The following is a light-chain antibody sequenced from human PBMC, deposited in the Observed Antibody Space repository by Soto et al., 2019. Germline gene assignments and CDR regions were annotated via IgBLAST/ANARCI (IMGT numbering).Light chain of an antibody. V-gene: IGKV3-11*01. CDR3: HQRSNWPIT. J-gene: IGKJ5*01. Sequence: EIVLTQSPATLSLSPGERATLSCRASQSVSSYLAWYQQKPGQAPRLLIYDASNRATGIPARISGSRSGTDFPLTISSLEPEDFAVYYCHQRSNWPITFGQGTRLEMK. CDR2: DAS. CDR1: QSVSSY.